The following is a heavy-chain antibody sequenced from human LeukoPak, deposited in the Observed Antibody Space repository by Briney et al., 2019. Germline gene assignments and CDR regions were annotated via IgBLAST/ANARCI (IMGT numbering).Heavy chain of an antibody. V-gene: IGHV4-59*01. Sequence: SETLSLTCTASGGSISSYYWSWIRQPPGKGLEWIGYIYYSGSTNYNPSLKSRVTISVDTSKNQFSLKLSSVTAADTAVYYCASTIPRSFGEWRFDPWGQGTLVTVSS. D-gene: IGHD3-10*01. J-gene: IGHJ5*02. CDR2: IYYSGST. CDR1: GGSISSYY. CDR3: ASTIPRSFGEWRFDP.